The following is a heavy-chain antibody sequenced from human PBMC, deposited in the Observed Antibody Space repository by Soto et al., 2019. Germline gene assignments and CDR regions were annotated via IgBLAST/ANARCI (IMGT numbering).Heavy chain of an antibody. D-gene: IGHD6-13*01. Sequence: GESLKISCKGSGYSFTIYWISWVLQMPGKGLEWMGRIDPSDSYTNYSPSFQGHVTISADKSISTAYLQWSSLKASDTAMYYCARQTDLAAAGTLDYGMDVWGQGTTVTVS. J-gene: IGHJ6*02. CDR1: GYSFTIYW. CDR3: ARQTDLAAAGTLDYGMDV. V-gene: IGHV5-10-1*01. CDR2: IDPSDSYT.